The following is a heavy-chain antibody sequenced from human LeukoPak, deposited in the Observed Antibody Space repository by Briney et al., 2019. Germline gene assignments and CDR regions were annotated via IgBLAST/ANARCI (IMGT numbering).Heavy chain of an antibody. D-gene: IGHD6-19*01. CDR1: GGSFSGYY. J-gene: IGHJ5*02. CDR3: ARGYTGYSSGWYRGAWFDP. CDR2: INHSGST. Sequence: SETLSLTCAVYGGSFSGYYWSWIRQPPGKGLEWIGEINHSGSTNYNPSLKSRVTISVDTSKNQFSLKLSSVTAADTAVYYCARGYTGYSSGWYRGAWFDPWGQGTLVTASS. V-gene: IGHV4-34*01.